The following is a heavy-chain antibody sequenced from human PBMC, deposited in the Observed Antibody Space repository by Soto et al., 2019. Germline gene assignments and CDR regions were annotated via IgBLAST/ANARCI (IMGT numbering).Heavy chain of an antibody. CDR2: IDPSDSYT. CDR3: ASLTGTTPRPLYYYYGMDV. CDR1: GYSFTSYW. J-gene: IGHJ6*02. V-gene: IGHV5-10-1*01. D-gene: IGHD1-1*01. Sequence: GESLKISCKGSGYSFTSYWISWVRQMPGKGLEWMGRIDPSDSYTNYSPSFQGHVTISADKSISTAYLQWSSLKASDTAMYYCASLTGTTPRPLYYYYGMDVWGQGTTVTVSS.